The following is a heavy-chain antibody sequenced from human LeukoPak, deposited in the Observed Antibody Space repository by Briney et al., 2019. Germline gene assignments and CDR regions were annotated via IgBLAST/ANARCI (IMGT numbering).Heavy chain of an antibody. V-gene: IGHV4-4*02. D-gene: IGHD2-15*01. CDR3: VSSSPRYCTGGTCYSSRGFDY. CDR1: GGSISSSNW. CDR2: IYHSGST. J-gene: IGHJ4*02. Sequence: SGTLSLTCAVSGGSISSSNWWSWVRQPPGKGLEWIGEIYHSGSTNYNPSLKSRVTISVDKSKNQFSLKLSSVTAADTAVYYCVSSSPRYCTGGTCYSSRGFDYWGQGMLVTVSS.